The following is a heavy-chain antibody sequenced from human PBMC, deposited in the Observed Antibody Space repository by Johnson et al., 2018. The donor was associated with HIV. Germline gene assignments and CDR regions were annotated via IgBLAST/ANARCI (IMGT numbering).Heavy chain of an antibody. J-gene: IGHJ3*02. CDR1: GFTFSNVW. V-gene: IGHV3-15*01. Sequence: VQLVESGGGLVKPGGSLRLSCAASGFTFSNVWMSWVRQAPGKGLEWVGRINRKIAGEATDYAAPVKGRFTISRDDSKNTLFLQMSSLKTDDTAVYYCTTAIFIDAFDIWGQGTMVTVSS. CDR3: TTAIFIDAFDI. CDR2: INRKIAGEAT. D-gene: IGHD3-16*02.